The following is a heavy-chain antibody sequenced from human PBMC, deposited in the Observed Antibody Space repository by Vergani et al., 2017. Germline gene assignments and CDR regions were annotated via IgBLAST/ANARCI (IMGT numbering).Heavy chain of an antibody. CDR1: GDNFATYW. J-gene: IGHJ4*02. Sequence: EVQLVQSGAEVKKPGESLKISCKGFGDNFATYWIGWVRPMPGKGLEWMGIIYPGDSDTRYSPYFQGQVTISADKSISTAYLQWSSLKASDTAMYYCARHVPCGDGACLHFDHWGQGTQVTVSS. V-gene: IGHV5-51*01. CDR2: IYPGDSDT. CDR3: ARHVPCGDGACLHFDH. D-gene: IGHD2-21*01.